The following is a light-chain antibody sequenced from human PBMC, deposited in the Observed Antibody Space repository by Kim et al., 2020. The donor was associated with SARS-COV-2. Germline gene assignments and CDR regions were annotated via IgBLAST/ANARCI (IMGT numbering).Light chain of an antibody. CDR2: QDT. V-gene: IGLV3-1*01. CDR3: QAWDSRTYVV. J-gene: IGLJ2*01. CDR1: KLGDKY. Sequence: SYELTQPPSVSLSPGQTASITCSGDKLGDKYACWYQQKPGQSPVLVIYQDTKRPSGIPERFSGSNSGNTATLSISGTQAMDEADYYCQAWDSRTYVVFGGGTPLTVL.